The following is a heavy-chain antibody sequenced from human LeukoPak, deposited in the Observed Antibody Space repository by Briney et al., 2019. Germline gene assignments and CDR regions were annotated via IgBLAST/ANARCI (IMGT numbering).Heavy chain of an antibody. Sequence: PGGSLRLSCAASGFTFSSYVMHWVRQAPGKGLEWVALISYDGSNKYYADSVKGRFTISRDNSQNTLYLQMNSLRAEDTAVYYCATEQGTASFDYWGQGTPVTVSS. J-gene: IGHJ4*02. CDR3: ATEQGTASFDY. V-gene: IGHV3-30*01. CDR1: GFTFSSYV. CDR2: ISYDGSNK.